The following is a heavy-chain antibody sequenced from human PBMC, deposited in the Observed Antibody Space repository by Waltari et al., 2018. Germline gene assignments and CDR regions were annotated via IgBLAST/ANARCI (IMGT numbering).Heavy chain of an antibody. J-gene: IGHJ4*02. CDR3: ARKADYGDYFDY. V-gene: IGHV4-39*07. CDR1: GGSISSSSYY. CDR2: IYYSGST. D-gene: IGHD4-17*01. Sequence: QLQLQESGPGLVKPSETLSLTCTVSGGSISSSSYYWGWIRQPPGKGLEWIGSIYYSGSTYSNPSLKSRVTISVDTSKNQFSLKLSSVTAADTAVYYCARKADYGDYFDYWGQGTLVTVSS.